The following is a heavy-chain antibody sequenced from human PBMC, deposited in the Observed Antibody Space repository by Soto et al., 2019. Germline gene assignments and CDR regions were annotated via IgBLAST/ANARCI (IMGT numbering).Heavy chain of an antibody. D-gene: IGHD3-9*01. J-gene: IGHJ4*02. CDR2: ISGSGGGT. CDR1: GFTSGNYA. CDR3: ARIPHRYDALTGPGY. V-gene: IGHV3-23*01. Sequence: QPXGSLCLASAASGFTSGNYALAWVRQAPGKGLECVSRISGSGGGTYYADSVKGRFTISRDNSENTLYLHLNSLRVEDTAIYYCARIPHRYDALTGPGYWGQGTLVTVSS.